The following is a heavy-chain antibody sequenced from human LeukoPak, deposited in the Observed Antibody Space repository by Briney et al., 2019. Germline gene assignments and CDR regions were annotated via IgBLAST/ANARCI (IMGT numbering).Heavy chain of an antibody. V-gene: IGHV3-23*01. CDR2: ITGNGDRT. D-gene: IGHD2-2*01. CDR3: AKDPYGTRYFDY. CDR1: GFTFSSDA. J-gene: IGHJ4*02. Sequence: PGGSLRLSCVASGFTFSSDALNWVRQAPGKGLEWVSGITGNGDRTYYADSVKGRFAISRDNSKNTLSLQMSSLRAHDTAIYYCAKDPYGTRYFDYWGQGTLVTVSS.